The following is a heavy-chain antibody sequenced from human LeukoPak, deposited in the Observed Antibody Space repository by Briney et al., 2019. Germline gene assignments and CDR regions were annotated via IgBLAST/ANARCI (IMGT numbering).Heavy chain of an antibody. D-gene: IGHD3-22*01. CDR3: ARDARDSSGYYDWFDP. CDR2: ISSSSSYI. Sequence: GGSLRLSCAASGFTFSSYSMNWDRQAPGKGLEWVSSISSSSSYIYYADSVKGRFTISRDNAKNSLYLQMNSLRAEDTAVYYCARDARDSSGYYDWFDPWGQGTLVTVSS. V-gene: IGHV3-21*01. J-gene: IGHJ5*01. CDR1: GFTFSSYS.